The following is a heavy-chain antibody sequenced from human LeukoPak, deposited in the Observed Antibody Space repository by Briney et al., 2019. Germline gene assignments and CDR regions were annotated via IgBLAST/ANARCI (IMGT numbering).Heavy chain of an antibody. CDR3: AKDLGRGHYYDSSGPDAFEI. CDR2: IRYDGKNK. D-gene: IGHD3-22*01. V-gene: IGHV3-30*02. Sequence: PGGSLRLSSAASGFTFSSYGMHWVRQAPGKGLEWVAFIRYDGKNKYYGDSVKGRFTISRDNSKNTLYLQMNSLRAEDTAVYYCAKDLGRGHYYDSSGPDAFEIWGQGTLVTVSS. J-gene: IGHJ3*02. CDR1: GFTFSSYG.